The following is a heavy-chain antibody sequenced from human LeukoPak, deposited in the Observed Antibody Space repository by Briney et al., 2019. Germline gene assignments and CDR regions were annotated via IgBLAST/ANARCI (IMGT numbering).Heavy chain of an antibody. Sequence: SETLSLTCTVSGGSISSHYWSWIRQPPGKGLEWIGSIYYSGSTYYNPSLKSRVTISVDTSKNQFSLKLSSVTAADTAVYYCARQAPDWFDPWGQGTLVTVSS. CDR3: ARQAPDWFDP. J-gene: IGHJ5*02. CDR2: IYYSGST. CDR1: GGSISSHY. V-gene: IGHV4-59*05.